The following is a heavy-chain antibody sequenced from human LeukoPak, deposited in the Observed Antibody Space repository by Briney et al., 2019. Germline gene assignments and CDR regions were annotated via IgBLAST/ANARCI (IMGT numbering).Heavy chain of an antibody. V-gene: IGHV3-74*01. D-gene: IGHD2-15*01. J-gene: IGHJ3*02. CDR2: INGDGTST. CDR3: ARTGSGGDLDI. Sequence: GGSLRLSCAASGFTFSNHCMHWVRQAPGKGLVWVSRINGDGTSTSYADSVKGRFTISRDNAKSTVYLQMNSLRAEDTAVYYCARTGSGGDLDIWGQGTMVTVSS. CDR1: GFTFSNHC.